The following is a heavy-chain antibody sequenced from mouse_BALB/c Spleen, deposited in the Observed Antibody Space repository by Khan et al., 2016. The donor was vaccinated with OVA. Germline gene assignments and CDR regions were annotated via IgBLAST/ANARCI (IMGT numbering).Heavy chain of an antibody. D-gene: IGHD2-10*01. CDR3: ARAPYFSYSMAY. V-gene: IGHV9-3-1*01. CDR2: INTYTGEP. CDR1: GYTFTNFG. J-gene: IGHJ4*01. Sequence: QIQLVQSGPELKKPGETVKISCKASGYTFTNFGMNWVKQAPGKGLEWMGWINTYTGEPTYADDFKGRFAFSLETSASTAYLQINNLKIEETATYFCARAPYFSYSMAYWGQGTSVTVSS.